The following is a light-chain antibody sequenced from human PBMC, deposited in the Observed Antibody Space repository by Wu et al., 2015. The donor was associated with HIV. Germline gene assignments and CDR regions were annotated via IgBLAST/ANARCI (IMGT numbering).Light chain of an antibody. CDR1: QDIRSS. Sequence: DRVTIXCRANQDIRSSLAWYQQRSGQVPRLLIYSASTLQHGVPARFSGGGSGTEFTLTINSLQPEDFASYYCQQYGSTPITFGPGTRVDMK. V-gene: IGKV1-9*01. CDR2: SAS. CDR3: QQYGSTPIT. J-gene: IGKJ5*01.